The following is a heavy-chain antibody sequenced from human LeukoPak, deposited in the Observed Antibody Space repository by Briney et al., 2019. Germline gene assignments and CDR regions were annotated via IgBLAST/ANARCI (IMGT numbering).Heavy chain of an antibody. CDR2: ISPNNDGT. V-gene: IGHV1-2*02. CDR1: GYTFTDYY. J-gene: IGHJ4*02. Sequence: ASVKVSCKASGYTFTDYYMHWVRQAPGQGPEWMGWISPNNDGTNYAQKFQGRITMTRDTSRSTVYMELRSLRSDDTAVYYCAILYYDFPFDYWGQGTLVTVSS. CDR3: AILYYDFPFDY. D-gene: IGHD3-3*01.